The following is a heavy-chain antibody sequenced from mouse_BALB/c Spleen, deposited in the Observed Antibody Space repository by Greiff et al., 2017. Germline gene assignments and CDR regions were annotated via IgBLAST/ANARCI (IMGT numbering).Heavy chain of an antibody. J-gene: IGHJ2*01. Sequence: QVQLQQSGAELVRPGSSVKISCRASGYAFSSYWMNWVKQRPGQGLEWIGQIYPGDGDTNYNGKFKGKATLTADKSSSTAYMQLSSLTSEDSAVYFCARSRARNYFDYWGQGTTLTVSS. V-gene: IGHV1-80*01. CDR3: ARSRARNYFDY. D-gene: IGHD3-3*01. CDR1: GYAFSSYW. CDR2: IYPGDGDT.